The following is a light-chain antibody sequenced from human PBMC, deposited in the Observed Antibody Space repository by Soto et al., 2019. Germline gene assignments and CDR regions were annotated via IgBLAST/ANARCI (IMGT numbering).Light chain of an antibody. J-gene: IGKJ1*01. CDR2: GAS. V-gene: IGKV3-20*01. CDR1: QSVSSTY. CDR3: QQYGSSPKT. Sequence: TQSPSSLSASVGDRVTITCQASQSVSSTYLAWYQQKPGQAPRLLISGASSRATGIPDRFSGSGSGTDFTLTITRLEPEDFAVYYCQQYGSSPKTFGQGTKVDIK.